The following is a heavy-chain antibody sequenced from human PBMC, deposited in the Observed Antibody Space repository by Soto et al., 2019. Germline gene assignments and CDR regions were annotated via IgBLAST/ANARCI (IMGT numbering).Heavy chain of an antibody. D-gene: IGHD2-21*02. V-gene: IGHV4-31*03. CDR2: VHYSGTI. CDR1: GDSIINGIYY. Sequence: QVQVQESGPGLVKPSQTLSLTCTVSGDSIINGIYYWTWIRQHPGKGLEWIGHVHYSGTIYYSPALTRRVTMPVDTSKNPVSLELSSVTVADTAVYYCVIGADRYKCGFWGQGTLVTVSS. J-gene: IGHJ4*02. CDR3: VIGADRYKCGF.